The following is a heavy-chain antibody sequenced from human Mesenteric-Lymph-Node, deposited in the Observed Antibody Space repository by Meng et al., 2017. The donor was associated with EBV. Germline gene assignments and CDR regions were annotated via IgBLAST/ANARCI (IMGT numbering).Heavy chain of an antibody. V-gene: IGHV4-34*02. D-gene: IGHD3-16*01. Sequence: QVKSQPGGAGLLTPSEPLSLTCVVYGASFSDYYWTWIRQPPGKGLEWIGEVNHGGATIYNPSLESRVTISIDTSKNQFSLKVTSVTAADTAVYFCATLGSFASSIDPWGQGTLVTVSS. CDR3: ATLGSFASSIDP. CDR1: GASFSDYY. CDR2: VNHGGAT. J-gene: IGHJ5*02.